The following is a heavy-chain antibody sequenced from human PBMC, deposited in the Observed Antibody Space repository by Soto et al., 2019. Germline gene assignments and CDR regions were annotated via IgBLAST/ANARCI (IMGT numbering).Heavy chain of an antibody. CDR3: AIGPHPYFNDY. CDR2: MNPNNNNT. V-gene: IGHV1-8*01. CDR1: GYTFTSYD. Sequence: QVQLVQSGAEVKKPGASVKVSCKASGYTFTSYDINWVRQATGQGLEWMGWMNPNNNNTGYAQKFQGRVTMARNTSISAAYMELSSLGSEDAAVYYCAIGPHPYFNDYWGQGTLVTVSS. D-gene: IGHD2-8*01. J-gene: IGHJ4*02.